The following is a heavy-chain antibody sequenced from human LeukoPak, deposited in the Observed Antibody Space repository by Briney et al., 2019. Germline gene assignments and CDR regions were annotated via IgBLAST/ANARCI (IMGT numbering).Heavy chain of an antibody. V-gene: IGHV3-23*01. CDR3: AKDHYGLFVYWFDP. CDR1: GFTFNNYA. CDR2: ISGSGGST. D-gene: IGHD4-17*01. J-gene: IGHJ5*02. Sequence: GGSLRLSCAASGFTFNNYAMSWVRQAPGKGLEWVSAISGSGGSTYYADSVKGRFTISRDNSKNTLYLQMNSLRAEDTAVYYCAKDHYGLFVYWFDPWGQGTLVTVSS.